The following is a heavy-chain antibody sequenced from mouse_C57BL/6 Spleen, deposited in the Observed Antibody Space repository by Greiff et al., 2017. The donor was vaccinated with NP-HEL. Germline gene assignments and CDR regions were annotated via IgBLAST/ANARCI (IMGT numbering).Heavy chain of an antibody. J-gene: IGHJ2*01. V-gene: IGHV1-72*01. CDR3: ARWGTTVVATDYFDY. CDR2: IDPNSGGT. Sequence: QVQLQQPGAELVKPGASVKLSCKASGYTFTSYWMRWVKQRPGRGLEWIGRIDPNSGGTKYNEKFKSKATLTVDKPSSTAYMQLSSLTSEDSAVYYCARWGTTVVATDYFDYWGQGTTLTVSS. D-gene: IGHD1-1*01. CDR1: GYTFTSYW.